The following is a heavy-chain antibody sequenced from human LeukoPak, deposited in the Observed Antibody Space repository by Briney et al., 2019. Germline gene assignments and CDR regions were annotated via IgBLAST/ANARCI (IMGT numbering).Heavy chain of an antibody. J-gene: IGHJ4*02. CDR1: GGTFSSYA. CDR3: ARAPPVWGIAAAGTYFDY. CDR2: IIPIFGTT. D-gene: IGHD6-13*01. V-gene: IGHV1-69*01. Sequence: SVKVSCKASGGTFSSYAISWVRQAPGQGLEWMGGIIPIFGTTNYAQKFQGRVTITADESTSTAYMELSSLRSEDTAVYYCARAPPVWGIAAAGTYFDYWGQGTLVTVSS.